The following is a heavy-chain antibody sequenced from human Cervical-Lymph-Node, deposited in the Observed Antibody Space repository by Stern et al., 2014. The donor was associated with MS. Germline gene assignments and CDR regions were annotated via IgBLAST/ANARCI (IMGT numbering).Heavy chain of an antibody. CDR3: ARVDYYESSGFFMY. CDR2: ISPYTSNT. CDR1: GYTFTMFG. D-gene: IGHD3-22*01. V-gene: IGHV1-18*01. Sequence: VQLVQSGPEVKKPGASVRVPCKASGYTFTMFGLSWVRQAPGQGLEWMGWISPYTSNTNFAEKCQGRVTLTTDTSTDTAYMELRNLKSDDTAVYYCARVDYYESSGFFMYWGQGTLVTVSS. J-gene: IGHJ4*02.